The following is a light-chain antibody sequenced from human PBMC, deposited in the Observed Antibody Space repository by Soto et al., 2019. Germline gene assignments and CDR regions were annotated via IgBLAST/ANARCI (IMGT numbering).Light chain of an antibody. Sequence: EIVLTQSPGTLSLSPGERATLSCRASQSVSSSCLAWYQQKPGQAPRPLIYGASSRATGIPDRFSGSGSGTDFTITISRLEPEEFAVYCCQQYGSPPLTLGGGAKLEIK. CDR3: QQYGSPPLT. CDR1: QSVSSSC. J-gene: IGKJ4*01. V-gene: IGKV3-20*01. CDR2: GAS.